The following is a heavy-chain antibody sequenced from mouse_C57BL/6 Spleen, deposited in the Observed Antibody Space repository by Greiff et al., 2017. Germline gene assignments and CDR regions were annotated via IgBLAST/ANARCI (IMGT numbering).Heavy chain of an antibody. CDR2: IYPGDGDT. V-gene: IGHV1-80*01. CDR3: ARSGAVVAPFYFDY. J-gene: IGHJ2*01. D-gene: IGHD1-1*01. Sequence: VKLQESGAELVKPGASVKISCKASGYAFSSYWMNWVKQRPGKGLEWIGQIYPGDGDTNYNGKFKGKATLTADKSSSTAYMQLSSLTSEDSAVYFCARSGAVVAPFYFDYWGQGTTLTVSS. CDR1: GYAFSSYW.